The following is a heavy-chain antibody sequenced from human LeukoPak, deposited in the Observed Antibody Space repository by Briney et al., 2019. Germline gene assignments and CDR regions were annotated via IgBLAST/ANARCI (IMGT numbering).Heavy chain of an antibody. CDR2: INPNSGVT. J-gene: IGHJ4*02. Sequence: ASVTVSCKASGYTFTGYYMHWVRQAPGQGLERMGWINPNSGVTNYAQKFQGRVTMTRDTSISTVYMELSRLRSDDTAVYYCARQGALVKGIDYWGQGTLVTVSS. D-gene: IGHD6-13*01. CDR1: GYTFTGYY. V-gene: IGHV1-2*02. CDR3: ARQGALVKGIDY.